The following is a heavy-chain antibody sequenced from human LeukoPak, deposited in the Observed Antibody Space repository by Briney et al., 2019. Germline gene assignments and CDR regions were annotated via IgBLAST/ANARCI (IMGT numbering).Heavy chain of an antibody. CDR2: IYYSGST. J-gene: IGHJ5*02. CDR3: ARAWFDP. V-gene: IGHV4-31*11. CDR1: GGSFSGYY. Sequence: PSETLSLTCAVYGGSFSGYYWSWIRQHPGKGLEWIGYIYYSGSTYCNPSLKSRVTISVDTSKNQFSLKLSSVTAADTAVYYCARAWFDPWGQGTLVTVSS.